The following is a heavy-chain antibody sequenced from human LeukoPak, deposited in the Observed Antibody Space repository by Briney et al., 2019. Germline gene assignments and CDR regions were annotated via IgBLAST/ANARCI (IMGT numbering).Heavy chain of an antibody. CDR1: RGSISGYS. CDR3: ARDCGLSRGGSCSSLRAFDI. D-gene: IGHD2-15*01. CDR2: IYYSGDT. V-gene: IGHV4-59*12. Sequence: SETLSLTCTVSRGSISGYSWSWIRQSPGGGLEWIGYIYYSGDTAYNPSLRSRVTLSVDTSKNQFSLRLSSVTAADTAVYYCARDCGLSRGGSCSSLRAFDIWGQGTMVTVSS. J-gene: IGHJ3*02.